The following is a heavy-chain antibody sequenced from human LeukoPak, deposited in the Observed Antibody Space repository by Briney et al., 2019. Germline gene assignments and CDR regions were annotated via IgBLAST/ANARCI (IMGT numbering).Heavy chain of an antibody. CDR2: IIPILGIA. D-gene: IGHD2-2*01. V-gene: IGHV1-69*04. CDR1: GGTFSSYA. CDR3: ARGRCSSTSCPFDY. Sequence: SVKVSCKASGGTFSSYAISWVRQAPGQGLEWMGRIIPILGIANYAQKFQGRVTITADKSTSTAYMELSSLRSEDTAVYYCARGRCSSTSCPFDYWGQGTLVTVSS. J-gene: IGHJ4*02.